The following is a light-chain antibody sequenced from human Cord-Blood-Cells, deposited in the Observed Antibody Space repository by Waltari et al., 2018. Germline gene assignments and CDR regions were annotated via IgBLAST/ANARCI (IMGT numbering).Light chain of an antibody. J-gene: IGLJ2*01. CDR3: AAWDDSLNGVV. CDR2: SNN. V-gene: IGLV1-44*01. Sequence: QSVLTQPPSASGTPGQRVTISCSGSSSNIGSNTVNWYQQLPGTAPKLLIYSNNQRPSGVPDRFSGSKSGTSASLAISGLQSEDEADYYCAAWDDSLNGVVCGGWTKLTVL. CDR1: SSNIGSNT.